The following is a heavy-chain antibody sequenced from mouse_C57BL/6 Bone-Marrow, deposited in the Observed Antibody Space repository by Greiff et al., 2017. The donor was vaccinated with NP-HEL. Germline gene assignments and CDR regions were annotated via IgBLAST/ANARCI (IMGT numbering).Heavy chain of an antibody. CDR2: IYPRSGTT. Sequence: QVQLKQSGAELARPGASVKLSCKASGYTFTSYGISWVKQSNGKSLEWIGEIYPRSGTTYYNEKFKGKATLTADKSSSTAYMELLSLTSEDSAVDFCAKDYYGSSSYWGQGTTLTVSS. CDR1: GYTFTSYG. D-gene: IGHD1-1*01. V-gene: IGHV1-81*01. CDR3: AKDYYGSSSY. J-gene: IGHJ2*01.